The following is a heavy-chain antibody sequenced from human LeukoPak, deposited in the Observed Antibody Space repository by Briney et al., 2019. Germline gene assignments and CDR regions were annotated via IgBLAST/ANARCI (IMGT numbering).Heavy chain of an antibody. CDR3: ARDNWSVFDC. J-gene: IGHJ4*02. Sequence: PGGSLRLSCAASGFTFRSYWMSWVRQDPGKGLEWVANTKQDGSEKYYVDSVKGRFTISRDNAKNSLYLQMNSLRAGDTAVYYCARDNWSVFDCWGQGTLVTVSS. V-gene: IGHV3-7*01. CDR1: GFTFRSYW. CDR2: TKQDGSEK.